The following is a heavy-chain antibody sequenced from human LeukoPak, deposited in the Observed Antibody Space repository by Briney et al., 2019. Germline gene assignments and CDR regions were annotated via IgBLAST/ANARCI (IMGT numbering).Heavy chain of an antibody. CDR2: IYYSGST. V-gene: IGHV4-59*12. J-gene: IGHJ5*02. Sequence: KPSETLSLTCTVSGGSISSYYWSWIRQPPGKGLEWIGYIYYSGSTNYNPSLKSRVTISVDTSKNQFSLKLSSVTAADTAVYYCARAHSFIAAAGYNWFDPWGQGTLVTVSS. CDR1: GGSISSYY. CDR3: ARAHSFIAAAGYNWFDP. D-gene: IGHD6-13*01.